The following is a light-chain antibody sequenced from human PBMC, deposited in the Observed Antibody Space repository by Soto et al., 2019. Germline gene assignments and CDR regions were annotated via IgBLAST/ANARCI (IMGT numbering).Light chain of an antibody. J-gene: IGKJ1*01. CDR2: GAS. CDR1: QSVSSSY. CDR3: QQYTHWPVWS. V-gene: IGKV3-20*01. Sequence: EIVLTQSPGTLSLSPGERATLSCRASQSVSSSYLAWYQQKPGQAPRLLIYGASSRATGISDRFSGSGSGTDFTLTISTLEPEDFAMYYCQQYTHWPVWSFGQGTKMDIK.